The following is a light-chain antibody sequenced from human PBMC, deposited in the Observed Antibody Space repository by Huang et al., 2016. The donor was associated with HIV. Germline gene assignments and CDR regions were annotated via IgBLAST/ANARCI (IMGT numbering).Light chain of an antibody. V-gene: IGKV3-15*01. CDR3: QQYNNWPPLT. Sequence: EIVMTQSPATLSVSPGERATLSCRASQSVGSNLAWYQQKPGQAPRLLMYGVSTRATGIPARVSGSGSGTEFTLTISSLQSEDFAVYYCQQYNNWPPLTFGGGTKVEIK. CDR1: QSVGSN. CDR2: GVS. J-gene: IGKJ4*01.